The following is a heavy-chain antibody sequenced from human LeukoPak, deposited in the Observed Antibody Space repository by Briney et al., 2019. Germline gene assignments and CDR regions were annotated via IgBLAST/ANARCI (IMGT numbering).Heavy chain of an antibody. J-gene: IGHJ4*02. Sequence: SETLTLSCTASGGSITSHWRSWIRQAPGKGLEWIGYIYYGGNTNYYPSFKNRLTISADGYTKNFSLKLRYMPAADAAAYYYARINWSYFDYWGQGILVTVSS. D-gene: IGHD1-20*01. CDR2: IYYGGNT. CDR3: ARINWSYFDY. V-gene: IGHV4-59*08. CDR1: GGSITSHW.